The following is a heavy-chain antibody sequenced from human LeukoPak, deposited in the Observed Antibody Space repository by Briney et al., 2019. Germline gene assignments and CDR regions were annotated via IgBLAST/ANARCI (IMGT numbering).Heavy chain of an antibody. CDR2: ITTSSSYT. V-gene: IGHV3-21*01. D-gene: IGHD6-19*01. CDR1: GFSFSSYN. J-gene: IGHJ6*03. Sequence: GGSLRLSCEASGFSFSSYNMDWVRQTPGKGLEWISSITTSSSYTFYADSVKGRFTISRDNAKNSLYLQMNSLRAEDTAVYYCARERGTGWPNYYYYYMDVWGKGTTVTISS. CDR3: ARERGTGWPNYYYYYMDV.